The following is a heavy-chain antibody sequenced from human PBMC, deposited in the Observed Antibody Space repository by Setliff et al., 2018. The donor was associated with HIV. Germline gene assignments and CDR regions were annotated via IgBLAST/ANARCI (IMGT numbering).Heavy chain of an antibody. CDR2: VSTSGST. Sequence: LSLTCTVSGGSINSFYWSWIRLPPGRGLEWIGYVSTSGSTKYNPSLKSRLTIFMDTSKSQLSLWLSSVTAADTATYYCARGEFYCGTDCYWSSFDYWGQGILVTVSS. V-gene: IGHV4-4*08. CDR3: ARGEFYCGTDCYWSSFDY. J-gene: IGHJ4*02. D-gene: IGHD2-21*02. CDR1: GGSINSFY.